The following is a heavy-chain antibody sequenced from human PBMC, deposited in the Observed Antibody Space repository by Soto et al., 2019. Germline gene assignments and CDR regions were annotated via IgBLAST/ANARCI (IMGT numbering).Heavy chain of an antibody. D-gene: IGHD3-22*01. Sequence: SVKVSCKASGGTFSSHAISWVRQAPGQGLEWMGGIIPIFGTANYAQKFQGRVTITADESTSTAYMELSSLRSEDTAVYYCARGAHYYDSSGYFFYWGQGTLVTVSS. J-gene: IGHJ4*02. CDR2: IIPIFGTA. CDR1: GGTFSSHA. CDR3: ARGAHYYDSSGYFFY. V-gene: IGHV1-69*13.